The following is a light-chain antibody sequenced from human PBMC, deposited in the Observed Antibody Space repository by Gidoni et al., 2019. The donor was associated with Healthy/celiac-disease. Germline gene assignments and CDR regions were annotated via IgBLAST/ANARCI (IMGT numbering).Light chain of an antibody. CDR2: GAS. CDR1: QSVSSN. CDR3: QQYNNWPPYT. J-gene: IGKJ2*01. Sequence: EIVMTQSPATLSVSPGERATLSCRASQSVSSNLAWYQQKPGQAPRLLIYGASTMATGIPARFSGSVSGTEFTLTISSLQSEDFAVYYCQQYNNWPPYTFGQGTKLEI. V-gene: IGKV3-15*01.